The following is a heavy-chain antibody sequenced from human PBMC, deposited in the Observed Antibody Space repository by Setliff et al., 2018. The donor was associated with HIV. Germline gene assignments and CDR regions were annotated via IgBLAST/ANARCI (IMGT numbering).Heavy chain of an antibody. Sequence: SETLSLTCSVSGGSISSGSYYWTWIRQPAGRGPEWIGHIYTNGYTNYNPSLKSRVTISVDTSKNQFSLRLTSVTAADTAVYYCARAPPGIQNDAFDVWGQGTMVTV. CDR2: IYTNGYT. CDR1: GGSISSGSYY. J-gene: IGHJ3*01. V-gene: IGHV4-61*09. CDR3: ARAPPGIQNDAFDV.